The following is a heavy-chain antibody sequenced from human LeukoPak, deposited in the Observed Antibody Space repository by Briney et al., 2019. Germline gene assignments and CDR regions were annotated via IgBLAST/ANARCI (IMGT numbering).Heavy chain of an antibody. CDR3: ARYSSGYGGFLDYGMDV. D-gene: IGHD3-22*01. J-gene: IGHJ6*02. Sequence: PSQTLSLTCTVSGGSISSGGYYWSWIRQRPGKGLEWIGYIYYSGSTYYNPSLKSRVTISVDTSKNQFSLKLSSVTAVDTAVYYCARYSSGYGGFLDYGMDVWGQGTTVTVSS. CDR2: IYYSGST. CDR1: GGSISSGGYY. V-gene: IGHV4-31*03.